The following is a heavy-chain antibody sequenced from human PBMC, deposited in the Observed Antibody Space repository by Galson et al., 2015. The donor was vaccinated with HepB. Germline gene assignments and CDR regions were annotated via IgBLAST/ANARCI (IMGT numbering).Heavy chain of an antibody. J-gene: IGHJ4*02. D-gene: IGHD2-2*01. CDR1: GGTFSSYA. V-gene: IGHV1-69*13. Sequence: SVKVSCKASGGTFSSYAISWVRQAPGQGLEWMGGIIPIFGTANYAQKFQGRVTITADESTSTAYMELSSLRSEDTAVYYYARDGGYCSSTSCLRYFDYWGQGTLVTVSS. CDR2: IIPIFGTA. CDR3: ARDGGYCSSTSCLRYFDY.